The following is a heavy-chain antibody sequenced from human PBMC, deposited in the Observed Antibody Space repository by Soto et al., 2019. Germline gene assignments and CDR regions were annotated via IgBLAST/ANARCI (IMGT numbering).Heavy chain of an antibody. CDR2: IKQDGGEK. D-gene: IGHD6-19*01. CDR1: AFSFSRQW. CDR3: AREVAVAGVFDI. Sequence: GGSLRLSCAASAFSFSRQWMTWVRQAPGKGLEWVASIKQDGGEKYYADSVKGRFTISKDNAKYSLDLQMNSLRVEDTAMYYCAREVAVAGVFDIWGQGTMVTVSS. J-gene: IGHJ3*02. V-gene: IGHV3-7*04.